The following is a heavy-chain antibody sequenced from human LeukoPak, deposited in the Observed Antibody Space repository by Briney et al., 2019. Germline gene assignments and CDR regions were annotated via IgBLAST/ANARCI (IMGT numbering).Heavy chain of an antibody. V-gene: IGHV3-30*03. CDR2: ISYDGSNK. CDR3: ARRPALNYYYYGMDV. J-gene: IGHJ6*02. D-gene: IGHD2-2*01. CDR1: GFTFSSYG. Sequence: GGSLRLSCAASGFTFSSYGMHWVRQAPGKGLEWVAVISYDGSNKYYADSVKGRFTISRDNSKNTLYLQINSLRAEDTAVYYCARRPALNYYYYGMDVWGQGATVTVSS.